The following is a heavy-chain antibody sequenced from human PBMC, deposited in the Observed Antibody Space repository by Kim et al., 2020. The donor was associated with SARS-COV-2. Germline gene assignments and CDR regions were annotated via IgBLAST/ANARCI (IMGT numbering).Heavy chain of an antibody. CDR3: ARDPDYTGKSRMDV. Sequence: ADAVTGRFTISRDNARNTVYLQMNSLRAEDTAVYYCARDPDYTGKSRMDVWGKGTTVIVSS. D-gene: IGHD4-4*01. V-gene: IGHV3-74*01. J-gene: IGHJ6*03.